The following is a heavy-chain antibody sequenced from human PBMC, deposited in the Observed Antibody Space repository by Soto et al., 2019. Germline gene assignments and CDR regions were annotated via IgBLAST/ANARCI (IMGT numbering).Heavy chain of an antibody. CDR3: ATGTPNFGAAVDH. Sequence: QVQLVQSGAEVKKPGSSVKVSCKASGGTFSTYAISWVRQAPGQGLEWMGRIIPMFATANYAQKFQGRVTITADDFTNTLYMVVSSLRSEDTAVYYCATGTPNFGAAVDHWGQGTLVTVSS. D-gene: IGHD3-16*01. V-gene: IGHV1-69*01. CDR1: GGTFSTYA. J-gene: IGHJ4*02. CDR2: IIPMFATA.